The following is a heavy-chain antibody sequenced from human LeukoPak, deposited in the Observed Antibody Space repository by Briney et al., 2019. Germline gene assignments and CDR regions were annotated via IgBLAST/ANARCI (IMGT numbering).Heavy chain of an antibody. J-gene: IGHJ4*02. CDR3: AKGYCSSTSCSLFDY. CDR1: GFTFSSYA. V-gene: IGHV3-23*01. D-gene: IGHD2-2*01. CDR2: ISGSGGST. Sequence: GGSLRLSCAASGFTFSSYAMSWVRQAPGKGLEWVSAISGSGGSTYYADSVKGRFTISRDNSKNTLYLQMNSLRAEDTAVYYCAKGYCSSTSCSLFDYWGQGTLVTVSS.